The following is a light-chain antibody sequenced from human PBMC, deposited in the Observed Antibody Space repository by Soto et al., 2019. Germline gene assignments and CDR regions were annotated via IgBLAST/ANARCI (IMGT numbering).Light chain of an antibody. V-gene: IGKV1-39*01. Sequence: DIQMTLSPSALSASVRHRVTITCGASQSISSYLNWYQQKPGKAPKLLIYAASSLQSGVPSRFSGSGSGTDFTLTISSLQPEDFATYYCPQSYSTPITFGQGTRLEI. CDR3: PQSYSTPIT. CDR2: AAS. J-gene: IGKJ5*01. CDR1: QSISSY.